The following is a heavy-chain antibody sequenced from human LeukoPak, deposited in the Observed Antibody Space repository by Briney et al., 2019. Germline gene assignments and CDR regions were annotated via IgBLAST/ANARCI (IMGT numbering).Heavy chain of an antibody. Sequence: SETLSLTCTVSGGSISSSSYYWGWIRQPPGKGLEWIGSIYYSGSTYYNLSLKSRVTISVDTSKNQFSLKLSSVTAADTAVYYCARQGSSIVVVPAAPFDYWGQGTLVTVSS. CDR3: ARQGSSIVVVPAAPFDY. CDR1: GGSISSSSYY. J-gene: IGHJ4*02. CDR2: IYYSGST. V-gene: IGHV4-39*01. D-gene: IGHD2-2*01.